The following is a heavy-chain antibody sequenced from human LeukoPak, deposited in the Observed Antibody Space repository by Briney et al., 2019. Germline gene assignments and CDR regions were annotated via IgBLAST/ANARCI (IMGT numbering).Heavy chain of an antibody. V-gene: IGHV4-39*01. CDR2: INYSGRT. CDR1: GDSISSISYY. J-gene: IGHJ4*02. CDR3: ARNPSLHIVVVTAIDY. Sequence: PSETLSLTCTVSGDSISSISYYWIWIRQPPGKGLEWIGNINYSGRTYYNPSLQSRVTISVDTSKNQYSLKLSSVTAADTAVYYCARNPSLHIVVVTAIDYWGLGTLVTVSS. D-gene: IGHD2-21*02.